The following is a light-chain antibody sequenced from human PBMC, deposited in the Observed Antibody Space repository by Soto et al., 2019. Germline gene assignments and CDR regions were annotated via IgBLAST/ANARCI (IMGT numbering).Light chain of an antibody. J-gene: IGKJ5*01. CDR3: QQYGNSPIT. CDR1: QSVSNNY. V-gene: IGKV3-20*01. Sequence: ESVLTQSPGTLSLSPXERATLSCRASQSVSNNYLAWYQQRPGQALRLVIYGASRRATGIPDRFSGSGSVADFTLTISRLEPEDFAVYYCQQYGNSPITFGQGTRLEI. CDR2: GAS.